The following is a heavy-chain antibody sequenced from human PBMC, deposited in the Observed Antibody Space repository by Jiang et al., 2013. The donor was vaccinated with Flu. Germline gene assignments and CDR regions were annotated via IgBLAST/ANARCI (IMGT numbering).Heavy chain of an antibody. CDR2: ISSRGNA. V-gene: IGHV4-39*01. Sequence: KPSETLSLTCTVSGGSTSTSLSISSSLYYWAWIRQPPGKGLEWIGTISSRGNAWYNLSLQSRVKMALTGVTLSRDRSRYQFSLTLNSVIAADTAVYYCASVLDREAFDVWGQGTVVTVSA. J-gene: IGHJ3*01. D-gene: IGHD2-2*03. CDR1: GGSTSTSLSISSSLYY. CDR3: ASVLDREAFDV.